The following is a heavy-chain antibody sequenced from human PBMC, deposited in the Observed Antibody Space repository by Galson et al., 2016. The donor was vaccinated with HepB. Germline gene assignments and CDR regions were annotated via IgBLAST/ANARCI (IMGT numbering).Heavy chain of an antibody. J-gene: IGHJ6*02. D-gene: IGHD2-2*01. CDR3: AKATGTSCYGALDV. CDR2: LNSIGGDT. CDR1: KFTFSKYA. V-gene: IGHV3-23*01. Sequence: SLRLSCAASKFTFSKYAMTRVRQAPGKGLEWVSALNSIGGDTFYANSVKGRFTISRDNAKNTVSLQMNSRRAEDTAGYYCAKATGTSCYGALDVWGQGTTVTVSS.